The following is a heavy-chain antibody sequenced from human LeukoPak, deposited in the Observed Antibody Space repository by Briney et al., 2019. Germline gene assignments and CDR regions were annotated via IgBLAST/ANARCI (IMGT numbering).Heavy chain of an antibody. CDR1: GFTFSSYG. D-gene: IGHD2/OR15-2a*01. CDR2: IRYDGSNK. V-gene: IGHV3-30*02. CDR3: AKGPFNY. J-gene: IGHJ4*02. Sequence: PGGSLRLSCAASGFTFSSYGMHWVRQAPGKGLEWVAFIRYDGSNKYYADSAKGRFTISRDNSKNTLYLQMNSLRAEDTAVYYCAKGPFNYWGQGTLVTVSS.